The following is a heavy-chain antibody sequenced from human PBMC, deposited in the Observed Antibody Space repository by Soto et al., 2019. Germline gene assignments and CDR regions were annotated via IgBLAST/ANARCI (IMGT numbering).Heavy chain of an antibody. CDR2: IIPIFGTA. V-gene: IGHV1-69*13. J-gene: IGHJ6*02. CDR1: GGTLSSYA. Sequence: SVKVSCKASGGTLSSYAISWVRQAPGQGLEWMGGIIPIFGTANYAQKFQGRVTITADESTSTAYMELSSLRSEDTAVYYCARDRAAAMPMDVWGQGTTVTVSS. CDR3: ARDRAAAMPMDV. D-gene: IGHD2-2*01.